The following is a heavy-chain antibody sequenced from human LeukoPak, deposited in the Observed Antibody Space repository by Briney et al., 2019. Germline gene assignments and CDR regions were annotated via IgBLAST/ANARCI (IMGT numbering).Heavy chain of an antibody. J-gene: IGHJ4*02. D-gene: IGHD6-13*01. CDR1: GFTFSDYY. CDR2: ISSSGSML. V-gene: IGHV3-11*04. Sequence: PGGSLRLSCAASGFTFSDYYTSWVRQAPGKGLEWVSYISSSGSMLHYADSVKGRFTISRDNAKNSLYLQMSSLRVEDTAVYYCARRPYSSSWYYFDYWGQGTLVTVSS. CDR3: ARRPYSSSWYYFDY.